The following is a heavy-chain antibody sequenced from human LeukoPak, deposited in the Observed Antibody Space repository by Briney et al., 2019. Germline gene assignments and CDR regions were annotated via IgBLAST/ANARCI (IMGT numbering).Heavy chain of an antibody. V-gene: IGHV3-23*01. CDR1: GFXFSAYA. J-gene: IGHJ4*02. CDR3: AKDVESGRSADY. D-gene: IGHD3-10*01. Sequence: GGSLRLSCEASGFXFSAYAMTWVRQAPGKGLEWVSTISGSGGGTYYADSVKGRFTLSRDNSMNTLYLQMNSLRAEDTAVYYCAKDVESGRSADYWGQGTLVTVSS. CDR2: ISGSGGGT.